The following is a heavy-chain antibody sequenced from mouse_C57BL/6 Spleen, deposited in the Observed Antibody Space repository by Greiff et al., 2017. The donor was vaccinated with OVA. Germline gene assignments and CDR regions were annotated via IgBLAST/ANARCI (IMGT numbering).Heavy chain of an antibody. J-gene: IGHJ4*01. CDR2: IDPSDSYT. D-gene: IGHD1-1*01. CDR3: ARRLTTEAMDY. CDR1: GYTFTSYW. V-gene: IGHV1-50*01. Sequence: QVQLKQPGAELVKPGASVKLSCKASGYTFTSYWMQWVKQRPGQGLEWIGEIDPSDSYTNYNQKFKGKATLTVDTSSSTAYMQLSSLTSEDSAVYYCARRLTTEAMDYWGQGTSVTVSS.